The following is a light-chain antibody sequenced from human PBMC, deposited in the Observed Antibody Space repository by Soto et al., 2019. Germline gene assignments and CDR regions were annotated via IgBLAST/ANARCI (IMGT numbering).Light chain of an antibody. Sequence: QSSLTQPPSPSGSPGQSVTISCTGTSSEVGGFYYFSWYQQHPGNAPKFMIYEVSKRPSGVPVRFSGSKSGNTASLTVSGLQAEDEADYYCSSYAGTNTPYVFGTGTKVTVL. CDR3: SSYAGTNTPYV. CDR2: EVS. V-gene: IGLV2-8*01. J-gene: IGLJ1*01. CDR1: SSEVGGFYY.